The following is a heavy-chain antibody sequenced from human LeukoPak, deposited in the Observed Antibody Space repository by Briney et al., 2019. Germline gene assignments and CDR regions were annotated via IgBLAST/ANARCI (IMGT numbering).Heavy chain of an antibody. D-gene: IGHD1-26*01. CDR3: ARDRGSGSYAGYFDY. J-gene: IGHJ4*02. Sequence: SVRVSCKASAGTFSSYAISWVRQAPGQGLEWVGGIFPIFGTANYAQKFQGRVTITADESTSTAYMELSSLRSEDTAVYYCARDRGSGSYAGYFDYWGQGTLVTASS. V-gene: IGHV1-69*13. CDR1: AGTFSSYA. CDR2: IFPIFGTA.